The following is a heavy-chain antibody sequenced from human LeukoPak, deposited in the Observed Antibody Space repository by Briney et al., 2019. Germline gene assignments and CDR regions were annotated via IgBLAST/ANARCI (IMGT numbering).Heavy chain of an antibody. Sequence: PSKTLSLTCAVYGRSFTGYYWSWFRQPPGKGLEWIGEINHSGGTNYNPSLKSRVTISIDTSKNQFSLKLSSVTAADTAVYYCARLLPLQGGDVWGQGTTVTVSS. D-gene: IGHD2-15*01. CDR1: GRSFTGYY. V-gene: IGHV4-34*01. CDR2: INHSGGT. J-gene: IGHJ6*02. CDR3: ARLLPLQGGDV.